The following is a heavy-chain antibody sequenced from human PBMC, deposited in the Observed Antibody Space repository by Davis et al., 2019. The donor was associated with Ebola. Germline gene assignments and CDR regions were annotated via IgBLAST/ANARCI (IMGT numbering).Heavy chain of an antibody. CDR2: IKQDGSEK. CDR3: VSGDGRGSSYDMDV. CDR1: GFTFSSYG. D-gene: IGHD5-12*01. Sequence: GESLKISCAASGFTFSSYGMHWVRQAPGKGPEWVAIIKQDGSEKYYVDSVKGRFTISRDNAKSSLFLQTDSLRADDTAVYYCVSGDGRGSSYDMDVWGQGTTVTVSS. J-gene: IGHJ6*02. V-gene: IGHV3-7*03.